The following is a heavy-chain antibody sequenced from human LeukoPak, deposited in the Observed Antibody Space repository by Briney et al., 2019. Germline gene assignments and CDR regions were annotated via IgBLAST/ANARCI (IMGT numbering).Heavy chain of an antibody. CDR1: GVSIRSYF. CDR2: IYYSGST. J-gene: IGHJ5*02. D-gene: IGHD6-6*01. V-gene: IGHV4-59*01. CDR3: AREYSSSSEGIWFDP. Sequence: SETLSLTCAVSGVSIRSYFWSRIRQPPGKGLEWIGYIYYSGSTNYNPSLKSRVTISVDTSKSQFSLNLSSVTAADTAVYYCAREYSSSSEGIWFDPWGQGTLVTVSS.